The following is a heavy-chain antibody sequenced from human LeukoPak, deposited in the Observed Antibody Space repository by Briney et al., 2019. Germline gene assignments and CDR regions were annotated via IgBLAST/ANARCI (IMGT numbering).Heavy chain of an antibody. Sequence: SVKVSCTASGGTFSSYAISWVRQAPGQGLEWMGGIIPIFGTANYAQKFQGRVTITADESTSTAYMELSSLRSEDTAVYYCARATQDGSAFDIWGQGTMVTVSS. CDR3: ARATQDGSAFDI. D-gene: IGHD1-26*01. V-gene: IGHV1-69*13. CDR1: GGTFSSYA. CDR2: IIPIFGTA. J-gene: IGHJ3*02.